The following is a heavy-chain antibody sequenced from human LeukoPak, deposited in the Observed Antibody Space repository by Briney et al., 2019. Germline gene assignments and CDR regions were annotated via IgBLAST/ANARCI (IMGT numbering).Heavy chain of an antibody. CDR1: GFTFSSYG. CDR3: ARDLGRFLEWLQV. CDR2: MWYDGSNK. J-gene: IGHJ6*02. V-gene: IGHV3-33*01. Sequence: GGSLRLSCAASGFTFSSYGMHWVRQAPGKGLEWVAVMWYDGSNKYYADSVKGRFTISRDNSKNTLYLQMNSLRAEDTAVYYCARDLGRFLEWLQVWGQGTTVTVSS. D-gene: IGHD3-3*01.